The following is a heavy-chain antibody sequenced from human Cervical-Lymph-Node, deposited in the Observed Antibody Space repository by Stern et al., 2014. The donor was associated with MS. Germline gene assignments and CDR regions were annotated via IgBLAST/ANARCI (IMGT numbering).Heavy chain of an antibody. Sequence: QLVQSGAEVKKPGSSGKVSCKASGGTIRNYIIGWVRQAPGPGLEWMGGSIPMFGIANYAEKFQDRVTITADESTSTAYMDLSSLRSEDTAVYYCARATSDYIWGTYRFLDSWGQGTLVIVSS. J-gene: IGHJ4*02. CDR1: GGTIRNYI. D-gene: IGHD3-16*02. CDR3: ARATSDYIWGTYRFLDS. V-gene: IGHV1-69*01. CDR2: SIPMFGIA.